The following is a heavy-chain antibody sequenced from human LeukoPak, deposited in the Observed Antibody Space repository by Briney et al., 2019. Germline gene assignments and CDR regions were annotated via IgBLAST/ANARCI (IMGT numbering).Heavy chain of an antibody. J-gene: IGHJ6*03. CDR3: ARVLSGRGSLYDYYYYMDV. D-gene: IGHD3-10*01. CDR2: ISGSGGNT. V-gene: IGHV3-23*01. CDR1: GFTFNNYA. Sequence: AGGSLRLSCAASGFTFNNYAMNWVRQAPGKGLEWVSSISGSGGNTYYADSVKGRFTISRDNSKNTLYLQMNSLRAEDTAVYYCARVLSGRGSLYDYYYYMDVWGKGTTVTISS.